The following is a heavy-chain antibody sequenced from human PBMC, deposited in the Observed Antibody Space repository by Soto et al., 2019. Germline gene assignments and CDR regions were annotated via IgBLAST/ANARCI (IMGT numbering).Heavy chain of an antibody. V-gene: IGHV4-61*08. CDR2: IYYSGST. CDR3: ARLRPTDIVVVPAAMTQPYYFDY. J-gene: IGHJ4*02. D-gene: IGHD2-2*01. CDR1: GGSISSGGYY. Sequence: SETLSLTCTVSGGSISSGGYYWSWIRQHPGKGLEWIGYIYYSGSTNYNPSLKSRVTISVDTSKNQFSLKLSSVTAADTAVYYCARLRPTDIVVVPAAMTQPYYFDYWGQGTLVTVSS.